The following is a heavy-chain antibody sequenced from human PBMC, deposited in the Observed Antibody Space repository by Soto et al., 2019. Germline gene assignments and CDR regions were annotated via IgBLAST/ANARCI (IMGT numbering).Heavy chain of an antibody. CDR2: IIAVLGIT. V-gene: IGHV1-69*08. CDR3: AGEEGTVTYDY. D-gene: IGHD4-17*01. CDR1: GGTSSTYT. J-gene: IGHJ4*02. Sequence: QVHLVQSGAEVRKPGSSVKVSCKASGGTSSTYTISWVRQAPGQGLEWMGRIIAVLGITNYAQSFQGRVTITADKSTSTADLELRSLRSEDTVVYYCAGEEGTVTYDYWGQGTLVTVSS.